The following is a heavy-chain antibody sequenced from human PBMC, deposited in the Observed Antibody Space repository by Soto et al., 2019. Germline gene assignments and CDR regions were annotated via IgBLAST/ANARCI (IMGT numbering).Heavy chain of an antibody. D-gene: IGHD6-6*01. CDR3: AREGYSSSYNWFDP. CDR1: GGSIRSYY. Sequence: QVQLQESGPGLVKPSETLSLTCTVSGGSIRSYYWSWIRQPPGKGLEWIGYIYYSGSTNYNPSLKSRITISVETSKNKCSLKLKSVTAADTAVYYCAREGYSSSYNWFDPWGQGTLVTVSS. V-gene: IGHV4-59*01. J-gene: IGHJ5*02. CDR2: IYYSGST.